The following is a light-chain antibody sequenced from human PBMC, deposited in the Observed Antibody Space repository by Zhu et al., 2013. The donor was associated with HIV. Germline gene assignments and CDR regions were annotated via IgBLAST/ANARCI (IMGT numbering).Light chain of an antibody. J-gene: IGKJ1*01. Sequence: DIQMTQSPSSVSASVGDRVTITCRASQDIRSALGWYQQKPGRAPKLLIYTTSSLFLGVPSRFSASGSGTDFTLTISDLQPEDFATYYCQQANNFPRTFGQGTKVEIK. V-gene: IGKV1-12*01. CDR1: QDIRSA. CDR2: TTS. CDR3: QQANNFPRT.